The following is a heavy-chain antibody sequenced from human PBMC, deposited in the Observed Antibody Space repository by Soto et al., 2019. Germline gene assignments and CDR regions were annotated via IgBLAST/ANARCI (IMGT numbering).Heavy chain of an antibody. Sequence: GGSLRLSCAASGFIFSSYSMNWVRQAPGKGLKWVSYISTNSKTIYYADSVKGRFTISRDNAKNSLYLQMSSLRAEDTAVYYCVRVNYYYMDVWGKGTTVTVSS. CDR3: VRVNYYYMDV. V-gene: IGHV3-48*01. J-gene: IGHJ6*03. CDR2: ISTNSKTI. CDR1: GFIFSSYS.